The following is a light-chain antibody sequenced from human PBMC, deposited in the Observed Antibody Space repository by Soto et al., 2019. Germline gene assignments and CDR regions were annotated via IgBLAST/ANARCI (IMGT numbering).Light chain of an antibody. J-gene: IGKJ4*01. V-gene: IGKV3-15*01. CDR2: GAS. Sequence: EMVMTQSPATLSVSPGDRVTLSCRASQSLRSNSAWYQQKPGQAPRLLIYGASTRATGIPARFSGSGYGTDFTLTISSLQSEDFAFYYCQQYNSWPLSFGGGTKVEIK. CDR3: QQYNSWPLS. CDR1: QSLRSN.